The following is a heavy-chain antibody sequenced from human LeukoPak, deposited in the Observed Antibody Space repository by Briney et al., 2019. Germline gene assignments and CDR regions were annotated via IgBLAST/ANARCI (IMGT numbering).Heavy chain of an antibody. Sequence: SVKVSCKASGGTFSSYAINWVRQAPGQGPEWMGGIIPIFGRANYAQKFQGRVTMTTDESTSTAYMELSSLRSEDTPVYYCARVFARSGEISGSYFYYWGQGTLVTVSS. CDR3: ARVFARSGEISGSYFYY. V-gene: IGHV1-69*05. J-gene: IGHJ4*02. CDR2: IIPIFGRA. D-gene: IGHD1-26*01. CDR1: GGTFSSYA.